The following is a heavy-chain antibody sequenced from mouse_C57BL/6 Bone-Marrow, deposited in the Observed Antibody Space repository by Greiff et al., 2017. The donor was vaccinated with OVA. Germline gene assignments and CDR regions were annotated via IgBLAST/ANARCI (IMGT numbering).Heavy chain of an antibody. Sequence: QVQLQQSGPELVKPGASVKISCKASGYAFSSSWMNWVKQRPGKGLEWIGRIYPGDGATNYNGKFKGKATLTADKSSSTAYMQLSSLTSEDSAVYFCATLRSVRGYFDVWGTGTTVTVSS. CDR2: IYPGDGAT. CDR3: ATLRSVRGYFDV. CDR1: GYAFSSSW. V-gene: IGHV1-82*01. D-gene: IGHD1-1*01. J-gene: IGHJ1*03.